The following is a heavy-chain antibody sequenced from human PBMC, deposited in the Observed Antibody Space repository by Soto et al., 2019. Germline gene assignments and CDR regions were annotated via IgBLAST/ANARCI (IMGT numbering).Heavy chain of an antibody. CDR3: ARDRRFAPDYYDSSGYPYDY. CDR1: GFTFDDYG. V-gene: IGHV3-20*04. CDR2: ITWNGGST. Sequence: EVQLVESGGGVVRPGGSLRLSCAASGFTFDDYGMSWVRQAPGKGLEWVSGITWNGGSTGYADSVKGRFTISRDNAKNSLYLQMNSLRAEDTALYYCARDRRFAPDYYDSSGYPYDYWGQGTLVTVSS. J-gene: IGHJ4*02. D-gene: IGHD3-22*01.